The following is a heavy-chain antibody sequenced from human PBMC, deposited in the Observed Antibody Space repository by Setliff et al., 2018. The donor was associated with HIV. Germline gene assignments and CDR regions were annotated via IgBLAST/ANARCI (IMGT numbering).Heavy chain of an antibody. CDR2: ISYDGSYK. CDR1: GFTFSSYG. J-gene: IGHJ3*02. D-gene: IGHD4-4*01. V-gene: IGHV3-30*19. CDR3: VRDLTTIVTRKVFDI. Sequence: PGGSLRLSCAASGFTFSSYGMHWVRQAPGKGLAWVAVISYDGSYKYYADSVKGRFTFSRDNSNNTLYVQMNSLRADDTAVYYCVRDLTTIVTRKVFDIWGQGTMVTVSS.